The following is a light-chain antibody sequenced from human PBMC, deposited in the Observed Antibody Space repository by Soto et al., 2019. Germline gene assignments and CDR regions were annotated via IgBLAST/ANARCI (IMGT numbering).Light chain of an antibody. CDR1: QSISSW. Sequence: DIQMTQSPSTLSASVGDRVTITCRASQSISSWLAWYQQKPGKAPKLLIYDASSLESEVPSRFSGSGSGTEFTLTISSLQPDDFATYYCQQYNSYLWTFGQGTKVEIK. CDR3: QQYNSYLWT. V-gene: IGKV1-5*01. CDR2: DAS. J-gene: IGKJ1*01.